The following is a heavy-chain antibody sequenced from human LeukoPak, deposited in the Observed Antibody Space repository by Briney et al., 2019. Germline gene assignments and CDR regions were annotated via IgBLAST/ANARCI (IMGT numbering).Heavy chain of an antibody. D-gene: IGHD3-22*01. J-gene: IGHJ4*02. CDR1: GFTFSSYE. CDR3: ARVLGYYDSSGTLDY. Sequence: GGSLRLSCAASGFTFSSYEMNWVRQAPGKGLEWVSYISSSGSTIYYADSVKGRFTISRDDAKNSLYLQMNSLRAEDTAVYYCARVLGYYDSSGTLDYWGQGTLVTVSS. V-gene: IGHV3-48*03. CDR2: ISSSGSTI.